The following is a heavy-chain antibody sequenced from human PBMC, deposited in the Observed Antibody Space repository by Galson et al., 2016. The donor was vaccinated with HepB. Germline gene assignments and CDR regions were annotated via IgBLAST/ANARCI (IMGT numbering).Heavy chain of an antibody. Sequence: SLRLSYAASGFTFSNYAMNWVRQAPGKGLEWVSHNSRDSGIIDYADSVKGRFTVSRDNGKNSLFLQMNSLRAEDTAVYYCVRDNDWAFDYWGQGLLVTVSS. CDR1: GFTFSNYA. CDR3: VRDNDWAFDY. CDR2: NSRDSGII. J-gene: IGHJ4*02. D-gene: IGHD1-1*01. V-gene: IGHV3-48*01.